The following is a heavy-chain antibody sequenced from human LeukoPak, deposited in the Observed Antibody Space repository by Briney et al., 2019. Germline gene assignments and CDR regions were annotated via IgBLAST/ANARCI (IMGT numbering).Heavy chain of an antibody. CDR3: ARGVARSSKFHFSYYFDY. V-gene: IGHV4-34*01. D-gene: IGHD6-6*01. Sequence: PSETLSLTCAVYGGSFSGYYWSWIRQPPGKGLEWIGEINHSGSTNYNPSLKSRVTISVDTSKNQFSLNLSSVTAADTAVYYCARGVARSSKFHFSYYFDYWGQGTLVTVSS. J-gene: IGHJ4*02. CDR1: GGSFSGYY. CDR2: INHSGST.